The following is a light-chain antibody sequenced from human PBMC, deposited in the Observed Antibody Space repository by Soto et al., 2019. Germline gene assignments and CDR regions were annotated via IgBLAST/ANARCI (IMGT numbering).Light chain of an antibody. Sequence: QSVLTQPASVSGSPGQSITISCTGTTSDIGVYNYVSWYQHHPGKAPKLLIYEVGHRPSEVSNRFSGSKSGNTASLTISGLQAEDEADYFCSSYTTTTPVVFGGGTKVTVL. CDR3: SSYTTTTPVV. CDR2: EVG. J-gene: IGLJ3*02. V-gene: IGLV2-14*01. CDR1: TSDIGVYNY.